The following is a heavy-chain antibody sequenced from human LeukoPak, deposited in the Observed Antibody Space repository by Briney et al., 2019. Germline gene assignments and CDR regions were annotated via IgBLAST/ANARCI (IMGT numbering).Heavy chain of an antibody. V-gene: IGHV5-51*01. J-gene: IGHJ5*02. CDR2: IYPGDSDT. D-gene: IGHD2-15*01. CDR3: AIINCSGGSCYSFDP. CDR1: GYSFTSCW. Sequence: GESLKISCKGFGYSFTSCWIGWVRQMPGKGLEWMGIIYPGDSDTRYSPSFQGQVTISADKSISTAYLQWSSLKASDTAMYYCAIINCSGGSCYSFDPWGQGTLVTVSS.